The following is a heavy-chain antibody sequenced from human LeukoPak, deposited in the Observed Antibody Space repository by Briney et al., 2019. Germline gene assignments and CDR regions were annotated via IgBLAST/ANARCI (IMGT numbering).Heavy chain of an antibody. V-gene: IGHV3-30*03. D-gene: IGHD4-17*01. CDR3: ARNYGDYAGDFDF. CDR2: ISYDGSNK. CDR1: GFTFSSYG. J-gene: IGHJ4*02. Sequence: GGSLRLSCAASGFTFSSYGMHWVRQAPGKGLEWVAVISYDGSNKYYADSVKGRFTISRDNSKNTLYLQMNSLRADDTAVYYCARNYGDYAGDFDFWGQGTLVTVSS.